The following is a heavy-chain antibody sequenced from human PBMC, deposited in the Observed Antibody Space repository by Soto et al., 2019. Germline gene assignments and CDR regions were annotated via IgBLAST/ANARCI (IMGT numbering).Heavy chain of an antibody. D-gene: IGHD6-19*01. CDR2: IRRKANSYTT. CDR3: AMLGGWSGGSSGMDV. CDR1: GLIFSDYH. J-gene: IGHJ6*02. V-gene: IGHV3-72*01. Sequence: EVQLVESGGGLVQPGGSLRLSCAASGLIFSDYHMDWVRQAPGKGLEWVRRIRRKANSYTTEYAASVKGRFTISRADSKNSMYLQMNSLKSEDTSVYYCAMLGGWSGGSSGMDVWGQGTTVTVSS.